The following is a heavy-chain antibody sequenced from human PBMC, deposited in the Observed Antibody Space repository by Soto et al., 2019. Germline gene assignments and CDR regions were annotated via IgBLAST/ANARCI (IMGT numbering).Heavy chain of an antibody. CDR3: ARDVSNSVDY. Sequence: EVQLVESGGGLVQPGGSLRLSCAASGFTFSTYWMHWVRQVPGKGLVWVSSIGSDGRSTNYADSVKDRLTISRDNAKNTLYLQMNSLRGEDTAVYYCARDVSNSVDYWGQGTLVTVSS. CDR2: IGSDGRST. D-gene: IGHD4-4*01. CDR1: GFTFSTYW. J-gene: IGHJ4*02. V-gene: IGHV3-74*01.